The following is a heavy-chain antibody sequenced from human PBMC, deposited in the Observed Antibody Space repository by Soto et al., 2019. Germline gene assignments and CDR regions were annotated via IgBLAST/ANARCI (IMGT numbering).Heavy chain of an antibody. D-gene: IGHD3-10*01. V-gene: IGHV1-18*01. CDR1: GYTFTSYG. CDR2: ISAYNGNT. Sequence: EASVKVSCKASGYTFTSYGISWVRQAPGQGLEWMGWISAYNGNTNYAQKLQGRVTMTTDTSTSTAYMELRSLRSDDTAVYYCARVRMVRGVIIDPSFDYWGQGTLVTVSS. J-gene: IGHJ4*02. CDR3: ARVRMVRGVIIDPSFDY.